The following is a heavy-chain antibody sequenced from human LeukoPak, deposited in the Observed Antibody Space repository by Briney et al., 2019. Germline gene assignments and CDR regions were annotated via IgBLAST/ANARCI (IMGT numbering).Heavy chain of an antibody. Sequence: ASVKVSCKASGYTFTSYGISWVRQAPGQGLEWMGWISAYNGNTNYAQKLQGRVTMTTDTSTSTAYMELRSLRSDDTAVYYCARERVVSYCSSTSCYGLVDYWGQGTLVTVSS. J-gene: IGHJ4*02. V-gene: IGHV1-18*01. D-gene: IGHD2-2*01. CDR2: ISAYNGNT. CDR1: GYTFTSYG. CDR3: ARERVVSYCSSTSCYGLVDY.